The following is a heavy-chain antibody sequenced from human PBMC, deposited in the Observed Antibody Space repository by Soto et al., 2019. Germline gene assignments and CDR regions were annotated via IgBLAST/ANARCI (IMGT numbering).Heavy chain of an antibody. Sequence: GESLKVSCKGSGYSFTSYWIGWVRQMPGKGLEWMGIIYPGDSDTRYSPSFQGQVTISADKSISTAYLQWSSLKASDTAMYYCARLDSGYQSDYFYYMDVWGKGTTVTVSS. J-gene: IGHJ6*03. CDR3: ARLDSGYQSDYFYYMDV. CDR2: IYPGDSDT. V-gene: IGHV5-51*01. D-gene: IGHD5-12*01. CDR1: GYSFTSYW.